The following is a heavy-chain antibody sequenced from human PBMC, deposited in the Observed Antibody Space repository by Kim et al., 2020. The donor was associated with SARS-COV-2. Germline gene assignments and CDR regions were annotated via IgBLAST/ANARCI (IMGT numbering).Heavy chain of an antibody. D-gene: IGHD3-10*01. CDR3: ARPHYYGSGSYYNTNWFDP. Sequence: SVKVSCKASGGTFSSYAISWVLQAPGQGLEWMGGIIPIFGTANYAQKFQGRVTITADESTSTAYMELSSLRSEDTAVYYCARPHYYGSGSYYNTNWFDPWGQGTLVTVSS. CDR2: IIPIFGTA. CDR1: GGTFSSYA. V-gene: IGHV1-69*13. J-gene: IGHJ5*02.